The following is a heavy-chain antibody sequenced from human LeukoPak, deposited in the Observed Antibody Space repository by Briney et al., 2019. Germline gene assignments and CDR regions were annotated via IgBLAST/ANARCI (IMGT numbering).Heavy chain of an antibody. CDR1: GFTFNSYG. CDR3: ARDLSHYYYDSSGYWGFDY. D-gene: IGHD3-22*01. CDR2: ISYDGSNK. V-gene: IGHV3-30*03. Sequence: GGSLRLSCAASGFTFNSYGMHWVRQAPGKGLEWVALISYDGSNKYYTDSVKGRFTISRDNSKNTLYLQMNSLRAEDTAVYYCARDLSHYYYDSSGYWGFDYWGQGTLVTVSS. J-gene: IGHJ4*02.